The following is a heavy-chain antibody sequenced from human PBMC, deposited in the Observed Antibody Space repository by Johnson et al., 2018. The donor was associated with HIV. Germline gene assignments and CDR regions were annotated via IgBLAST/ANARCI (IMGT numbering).Heavy chain of an antibody. D-gene: IGHD6-13*01. CDR2: IWYDGSNK. Sequence: QVQLVESGGGLVQPGGSLRLSCIGSGFTFSDYAIHWVRQAPGKGLEWVAVIWYDGSNKYYADSVKGRFTISRDNSKNTLYLQMNSLRAEDTAVYYCAKTWGPAAASSHDAFDIWGQGTMVTVSS. CDR1: GFTFSDYA. CDR3: AKTWGPAAASSHDAFDI. V-gene: IGHV3-30*02. J-gene: IGHJ3*02.